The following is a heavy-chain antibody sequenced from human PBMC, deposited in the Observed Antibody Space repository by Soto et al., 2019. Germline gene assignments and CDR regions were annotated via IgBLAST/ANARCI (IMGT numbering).Heavy chain of an antibody. CDR2: INHSGST. V-gene: IGHV4-34*01. Sequence: PSETLSLTYGVYGGSFSDNNWSWIRQPPGKGLEWIGEINHSGSTKYNPSLKSRVTISLDTSKNQFSLKLNSVTAADTAVYYCASGQVKILTLWSSYYSDMDVWGQGTTVTVS. CDR3: ASGQVKILTLWSSYYSDMDV. CDR1: GGSFSDNN. D-gene: IGHD3-3*01. J-gene: IGHJ6*02.